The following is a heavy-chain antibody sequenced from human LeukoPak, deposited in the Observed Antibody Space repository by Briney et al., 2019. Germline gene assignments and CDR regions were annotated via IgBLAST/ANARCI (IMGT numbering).Heavy chain of an antibody. CDR3: AREGFLDY. D-gene: IGHD2/OR15-2a*01. CDR2: IKEDGSEK. J-gene: IGHJ4*02. CDR1: GLTFSSYW. Sequence: GGSLRLSCAASGLTFSSYWMSWVRQAPGKGLEWVASIKEDGSEKYYVDSVKGRFTISRDNAKNSLYLQMNSLRAEDTAVYYCAREGFLDYWGQGTLVTVSS. V-gene: IGHV3-7*01.